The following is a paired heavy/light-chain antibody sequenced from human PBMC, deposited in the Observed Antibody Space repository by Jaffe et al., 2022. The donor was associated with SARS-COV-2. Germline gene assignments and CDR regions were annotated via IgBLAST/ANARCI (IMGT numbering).Light chain of an antibody. Sequence: QSALTQPASMSGSPGQSITISCTGTSSDIGDSSYVSWFQQHPGKAPKLMIYEVSDRPSGVSNRFSGSKSGNTASLTISGLQTEDEGDYYCSSKRSSGDRWVFGGGTKLTVL. J-gene: IGLJ3*02. CDR3: SSKRSSGDRWV. CDR1: SSDIGDSSY. CDR2: EVS. V-gene: IGLV2-14*01.
Heavy chain of an antibody. CDR2: INTNTGNP. J-gene: IGHJ5*02. D-gene: IGHD4-17*01. V-gene: IGHV7-4-1*02. Sequence: QVHLVQSGSELKKPGASVKVSCKASGYTLSNYALNWVRQAPGQGLEWMGWINTNTGNPTYAQGLTGRFVFSLDSSVSTAYLQISSLKPGDTAVYYCARDHTTAFDLWGQGTLVTVSS. CDR1: GYTLSNYA. CDR3: ARDHTTAFDL.